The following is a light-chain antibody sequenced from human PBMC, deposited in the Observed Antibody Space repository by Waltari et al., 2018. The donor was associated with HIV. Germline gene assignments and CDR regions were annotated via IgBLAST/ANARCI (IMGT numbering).Light chain of an antibody. CDR3: AAWDDSLSGQV. CDR2: RNN. Sequence: QSVLTQPPSASGTPGQRVTISCSGSSSNIGSNYVYWYNQLPGTAPKLLIYRNNQRPSGVPERFSGSKSGTSASLAISGLRSEDEADYYCAAWDDSLSGQVFGGGTKLTVL. CDR1: SSNIGSNY. J-gene: IGLJ3*02. V-gene: IGLV1-47*01.